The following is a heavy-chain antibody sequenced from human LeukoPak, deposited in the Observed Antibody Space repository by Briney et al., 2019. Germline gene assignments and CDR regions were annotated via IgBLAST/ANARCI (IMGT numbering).Heavy chain of an antibody. J-gene: IGHJ4*02. CDR1: GYTFTSYG. Sequence: ASVKVSCKASGYTFTSYGINWVRQAPGQGLEWMGWISGYNGKTKYAPKVQGRVTMTTDTSTSTAYMELRSLRSDDTAVYYCARDQTQIWFGEGLWYFDYWGQGTLVTVSS. V-gene: IGHV1-18*01. CDR3: ARDQTQIWFGEGLWYFDY. D-gene: IGHD3-10*01. CDR2: ISGYNGKT.